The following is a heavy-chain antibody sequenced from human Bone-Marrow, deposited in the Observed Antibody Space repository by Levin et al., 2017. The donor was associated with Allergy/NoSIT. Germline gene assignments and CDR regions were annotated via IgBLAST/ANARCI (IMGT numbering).Heavy chain of an antibody. CDR1: GFTFSDYW. V-gene: IGHV3-7*01. CDR2: IKQDGSET. Sequence: GGSLRLSCTASGFTFSDYWMIWVRQAPGKGLEWVASIKQDGSETNYMDGLEGRFTASRDNARNSLYLQMHSLRVEDTAMYSCARAGWRHLVIDGSGVDHWGQGTQVTVSS. CDR3: ARAGWRHLVIDGSGVDH. J-gene: IGHJ4*02. D-gene: IGHD5-24*01.